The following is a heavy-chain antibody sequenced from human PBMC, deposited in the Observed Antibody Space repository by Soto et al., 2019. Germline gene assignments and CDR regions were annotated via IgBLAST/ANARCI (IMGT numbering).Heavy chain of an antibody. CDR2: INPATGAA. Sequence: QLHLVQSGAVVKKPGASVTVSCSASGYPVTAYYMHWVRQAPGRGLEWMGGINPATGAAKYTQTFQGWVTMTRDKSTSTVFMELGGLTSEDTAVFYCARGGGVGVAGSAAFDMWGQGTLVTVSS. D-gene: IGHD3-3*01. J-gene: IGHJ3*02. V-gene: IGHV1-2*04. CDR3: ARGGGVGVAGSAAFDM. CDR1: GYPVTAYY.